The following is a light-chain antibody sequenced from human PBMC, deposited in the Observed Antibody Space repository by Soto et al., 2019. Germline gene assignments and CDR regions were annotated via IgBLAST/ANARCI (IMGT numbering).Light chain of an antibody. V-gene: IGKV1-39*01. J-gene: IGKJ5*01. Sequence: EIPLTQSPSSLAASVGDRLTLTCRASRNVSIYLNWYQHKPGKGPTLLIHATSNLQIGVPSRFSGSGSGTDFPPTISRLEPEDFGTYYCQHSYKMPSFGQGTRLVIK. CDR2: ATS. CDR1: RNVSIY. CDR3: QHSYKMPS.